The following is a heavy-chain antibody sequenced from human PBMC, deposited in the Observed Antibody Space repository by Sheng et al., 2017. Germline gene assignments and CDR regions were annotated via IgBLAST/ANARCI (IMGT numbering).Heavy chain of an antibody. D-gene: IGHD3-22*01. CDR2: IGTAGDT. CDR3: ARGRVGYYDSSGYPPADFDY. CDR1: GFTFSSYD. J-gene: IGHJ4*02. V-gene: IGHV3-13*01. Sequence: EVQLVESGGGLVQPGGSLRLSCAASGFTFSSYDMHWVRQATGKGLEWVSAIGTAGDTYYPGSVKGRFTISRENAKNSLYLQMNSLRAGDTAVYYCARGRVGYYDSSGYPPADFDYWGRGNPSVTVSS.